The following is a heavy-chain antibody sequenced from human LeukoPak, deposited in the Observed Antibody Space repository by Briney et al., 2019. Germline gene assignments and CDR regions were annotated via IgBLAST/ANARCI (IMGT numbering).Heavy chain of an antibody. CDR2: INPNSGGT. J-gene: IGHJ1*01. D-gene: IGHD2-2*01. CDR1: GYTFTGYY. Sequence: ASVKVSCKASGYTFTGYYVHWVRQAPGQGLEWMGWINPNSGGTNYAQKFQGRVAMTSDTSISTAYMELSSLRSDDTAVYFCARRDQMLFSLYWGQGTLVTVSS. CDR3: ARRDQMLFSLY. V-gene: IGHV1-2*02.